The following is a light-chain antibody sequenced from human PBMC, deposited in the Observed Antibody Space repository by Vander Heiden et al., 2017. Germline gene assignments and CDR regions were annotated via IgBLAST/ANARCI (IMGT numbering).Light chain of an antibody. CDR1: QSVSSY. CDR3: QHRSGWLPGT. Sequence: EMVLTQSPSTLSLSPGEGATLSCRASQSVSSYLAWYEQKPGQAPRFLIYEASNRATGIPGRFSGTGSGTDFTLTISSIEPEDSAVYYCQHRSGWLPGTFGPGTKVEIK. J-gene: IGKJ1*01. CDR2: EAS. V-gene: IGKV3-11*01.